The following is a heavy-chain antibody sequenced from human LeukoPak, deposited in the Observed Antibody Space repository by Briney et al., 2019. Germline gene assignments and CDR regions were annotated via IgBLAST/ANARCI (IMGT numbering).Heavy chain of an antibody. J-gene: IGHJ2*01. V-gene: IGHV4-34*01. D-gene: IGHD5-24*01. Sequence: PSETLSLTCAVYGGSFSGYYWSWIRQPPGKGLEWIGEINHSGSTNYNPSLKSRVTISVDTSKNQFSLKLSSVTAADTAVYYCARAERWLHPWYFDLWGRGTLVTVSS. CDR3: ARAERWLHPWYFDL. CDR2: INHSGST. CDR1: GGSFSGYY.